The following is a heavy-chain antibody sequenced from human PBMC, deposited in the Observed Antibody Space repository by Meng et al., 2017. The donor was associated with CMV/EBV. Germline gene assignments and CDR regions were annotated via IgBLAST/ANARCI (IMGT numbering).Heavy chain of an antibody. V-gene: IGHV1-2*02. J-gene: IGHJ5*02. CDR2: INPNSGGT. D-gene: IGHD6-13*01. Sequence: ASVKVSCKASGYTFTGYYMHWVRQAPGQGLEWMGWINPNSGGTNYAQKFQGRVTMTRDTSISTAYMELSSVTAADTAVYYCARVSSGGVGAAAMWFDPWGQGTLVTVSS. CDR1: GYTFTGYY. CDR3: ARVSSGGVGAAAMWFDP.